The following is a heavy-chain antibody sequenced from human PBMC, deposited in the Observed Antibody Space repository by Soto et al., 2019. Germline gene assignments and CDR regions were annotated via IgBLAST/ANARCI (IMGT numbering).Heavy chain of an antibody. J-gene: IGHJ4*02. Sequence: PSGTLSLTCTVSGGSISSSSYYWGWVRQPPGKGLGWIGSIYYSGSTYYNPSLKSRVTISVDTSKNQFSLKLSSVTAADTAVYYCASHSLTNPYDYIWGSYRYRKEGFDYWGQGTLVTVSS. CDR1: GGSISSSSYY. CDR3: ASHSLTNPYDYIWGSYRYRKEGFDY. D-gene: IGHD3-16*02. CDR2: IYYSGST. V-gene: IGHV4-39*01.